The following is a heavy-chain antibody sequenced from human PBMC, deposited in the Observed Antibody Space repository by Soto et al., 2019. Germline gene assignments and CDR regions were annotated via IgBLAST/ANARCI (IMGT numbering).Heavy chain of an antibody. CDR2: INHSGST. CDR3: ARGDFWSGYYDYYGMDV. CDR1: GGSFSCYY. J-gene: IGHJ6*02. D-gene: IGHD3-3*01. Sequence: KPSETLSLTCAVYGGSFSCYYWSWIRQPPGKGLEWIGEINHSGSTNYNPSLKSRVTISVDTSKNQFSLKLSSVTAADTAVYYCARGDFWSGYYDYYGMDVRGQGTTVTVSS. V-gene: IGHV4-34*01.